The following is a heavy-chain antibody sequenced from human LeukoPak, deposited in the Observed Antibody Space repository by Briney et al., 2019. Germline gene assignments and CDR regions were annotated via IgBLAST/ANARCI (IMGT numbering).Heavy chain of an antibody. V-gene: IGHV3-21*01. D-gene: IGHD2-8*01. CDR3: VGDPTTNRYQYFEY. CDR1: GFTFSNFG. Sequence: GGSLRLSCTASGFTFSNFGVNWVRQAPGKGLEWVSCMDRHTDIYYANSVRGRFTISRDNAKNSVFLQMDRLTVEDTAVYYCVGDPTTNRYQYFEYWGQGALVTVST. CDR2: MDRHTDI. J-gene: IGHJ4*02.